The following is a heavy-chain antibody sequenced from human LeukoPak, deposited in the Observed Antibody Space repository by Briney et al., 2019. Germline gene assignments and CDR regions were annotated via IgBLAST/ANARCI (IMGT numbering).Heavy chain of an antibody. V-gene: IGHV1-18*01. CDR1: GYTFTSYG. J-gene: IGHJ4*02. CDR3: ARGDCSGGSCYSVGY. D-gene: IGHD2-15*01. Sequence: ASVKVSCKASGYTFTSYGIRWVRQAPGQGLEWMGWISAYNGNTNYAQKLQGRVTMTTDTSTSTAYMELRSLRSDDTAVYYCARGDCSGGSCYSVGYWGQGTLVTVSS. CDR2: ISAYNGNT.